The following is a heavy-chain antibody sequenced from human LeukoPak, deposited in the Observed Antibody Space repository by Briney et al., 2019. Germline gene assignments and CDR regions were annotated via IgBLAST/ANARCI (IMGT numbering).Heavy chain of an antibody. D-gene: IGHD2-2*01. J-gene: IGHJ6*02. CDR2: INSDGSST. Sequence: GGSLRLSCAASGFTFSSYWMHWVRQAPGKGLVWVSRINSDGSSTSYADSVKGRFTISRDNAKNTLYLQMNSLRAEDTAVYYCARSGGRGIVVVPAAMSYYYGMDVWGQGTTVTVSS. CDR1: GFTFSSYW. V-gene: IGHV3-74*01. CDR3: ARSGGRGIVVVPAAMSYYYGMDV.